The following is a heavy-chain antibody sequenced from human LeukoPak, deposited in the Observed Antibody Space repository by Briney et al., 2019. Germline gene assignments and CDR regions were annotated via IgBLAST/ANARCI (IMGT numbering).Heavy chain of an antibody. CDR3: AGDLGRGYSYGYAGY. J-gene: IGHJ4*02. CDR2: ISSSGSTI. CDR1: GFTFSDYY. V-gene: IGHV3-11*01. D-gene: IGHD5-18*01. Sequence: PGGSLRLSCAASGFTFSDYYMSWIRQAPGKGLEWVSYISSSGSTIYYADSVKGRFTISRDNAKNSLYLQMNSLRAEDTAVYYCAGDLGRGYSYGYAGYWGQGTLVTVSS.